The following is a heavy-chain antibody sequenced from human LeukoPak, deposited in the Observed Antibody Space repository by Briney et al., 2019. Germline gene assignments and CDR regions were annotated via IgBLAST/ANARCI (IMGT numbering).Heavy chain of an antibody. CDR1: GLSISSHY. Sequence: KPSETLSLTCTVSGLSISSHYWSWLRQSPGKGLEWVAYMFDSESTKDNPALKSRITLSADTSKNQFSLKLSSVTAADTGVYYCGGRYYDSSGYEYYFDYWGQGTLVTVSS. D-gene: IGHD3-22*01. V-gene: IGHV4-59*11. CDR3: GGRYYDSSGYEYYFDY. CDR2: MFDSEST. J-gene: IGHJ4*02.